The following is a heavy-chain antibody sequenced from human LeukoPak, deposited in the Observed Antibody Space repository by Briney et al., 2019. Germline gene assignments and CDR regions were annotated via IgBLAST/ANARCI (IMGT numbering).Heavy chain of an antibody. J-gene: IGHJ6*03. V-gene: IGHV1-69*01. CDR2: IIPIFGTA. CDR3: ATAHDYGERTYYYYYMDV. Sequence: SVKVSCKASGGTFSSYAISWVRQAPGQGLEWMGGIIPIFGTANYAQKFQGRVTITADESKSTAYMELSSLRSEDTAVYYCATAHDYGERTYYYYYMDVWGKGTTVTVSS. D-gene: IGHD4-17*01. CDR1: GGTFSSYA.